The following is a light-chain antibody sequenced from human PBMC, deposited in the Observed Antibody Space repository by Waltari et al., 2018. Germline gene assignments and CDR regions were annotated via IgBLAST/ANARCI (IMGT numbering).Light chain of an antibody. J-gene: IGKJ2*01. V-gene: IGKV1-9*01. CDR1: QGISSY. CDR2: AAS. Sequence: DIQLTQSPSSLSGSVRDRVTITCRASQGISSYLSWYQQKPGKDPKLLIYAASTLQSGVPSRFSGSGSGTDFTLNIGSLQPEDFATYYGQQLNSYPYTFGQGTKLEIK. CDR3: QQLNSYPYT.